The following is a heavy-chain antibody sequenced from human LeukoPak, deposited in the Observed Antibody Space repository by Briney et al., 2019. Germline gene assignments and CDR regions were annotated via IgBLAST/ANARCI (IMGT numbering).Heavy chain of an antibody. CDR1: GFTFSSYS. J-gene: IGHJ4*02. Sequence: PGGSLRLSCAASGFTFSSYSMNWVRQAPGKGLEWVSSISSSSSCIYYADSVKGRFTISRDNAKNSLYLQMNSLRAEDTAVYYCARDRFGYSSSWYEDDYWGQGTLVTVSS. CDR2: ISSSSSCI. CDR3: ARDRFGYSSSWYEDDY. V-gene: IGHV3-21*01. D-gene: IGHD6-13*01.